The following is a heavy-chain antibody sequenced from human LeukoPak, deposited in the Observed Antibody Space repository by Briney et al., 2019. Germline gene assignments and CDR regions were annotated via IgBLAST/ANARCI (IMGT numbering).Heavy chain of an antibody. D-gene: IGHD5-12*01. J-gene: IGHJ4*02. CDR3: AKGSRGYTYSYFDY. Sequence: GGSLRLSCAASGFTFNTYAMSWVRQAPGKGLEWVSVISGSGGTTKYADSVKGRFTISRDNSKNTVFLEISRLRAEDAALYYCAKGSRGYTYSYFDYWGQGTLVTVSS. CDR1: GFTFNTYA. V-gene: IGHV3-23*01. CDR2: ISGSGGTT.